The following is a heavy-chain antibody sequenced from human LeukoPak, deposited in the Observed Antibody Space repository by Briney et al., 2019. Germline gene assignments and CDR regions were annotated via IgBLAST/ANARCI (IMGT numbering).Heavy chain of an antibody. CDR3: ARDGSGWNYYYYYYMDV. D-gene: IGHD6-19*01. V-gene: IGHV3-21*01. Sequence: PGGSLTLSCAASGFTFSSYSMNWVRQAPGKGLEWVSSISSSSSYIYYADPVKGRFTISRDNAKNSLYLQMNSLRAEDTAVYYCARDGSGWNYYYYYYMDVWGKGTTVTVSS. J-gene: IGHJ6*03. CDR1: GFTFSSYS. CDR2: ISSSSSYI.